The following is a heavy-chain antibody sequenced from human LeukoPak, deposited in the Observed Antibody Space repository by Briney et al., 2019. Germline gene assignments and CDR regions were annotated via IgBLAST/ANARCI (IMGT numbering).Heavy chain of an antibody. Sequence: GGSLRLSCAPSGFTFSSYEMHWVRQAPGKGLEWVSYISSSGSTIYYADSVKGRFTISRDNSKSMLLLEMRSLTVEDTAVYYCVKFRLVVVSHANWFDPWGQGTLVTVSS. J-gene: IGHJ5*02. D-gene: IGHD2-8*02. V-gene: IGHV3-48*03. CDR1: GFTFSSYE. CDR2: ISSSGSTI. CDR3: VKFRLVVVSHANWFDP.